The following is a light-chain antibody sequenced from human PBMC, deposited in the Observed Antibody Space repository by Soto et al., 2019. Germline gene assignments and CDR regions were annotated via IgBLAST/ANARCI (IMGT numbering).Light chain of an antibody. CDR1: QSVNSH. J-gene: IGKJ4*01. Sequence: IVMTQSPATLPVSPGERATLSCRTSQSVNSHLAWYQHKPGQAPRLLIYGASSRATGIPTRFSGSGSGTEFTLNIASLQSEDFAIYFCQQYNNWPGTFGGGTKVEIK. CDR3: QQYNNWPGT. CDR2: GAS. V-gene: IGKV3-15*01.